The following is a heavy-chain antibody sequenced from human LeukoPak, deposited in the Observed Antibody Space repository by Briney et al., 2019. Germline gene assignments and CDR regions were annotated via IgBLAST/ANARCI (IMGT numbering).Heavy chain of an antibody. CDR2: IYYSGNT. CDR3: ARQGLIVMAGEGDFDY. Sequence: PSETLSLTCTVSGGSISSSDYYWAWIRQPPGRSLEWIGSIYYSGNTHYNPSLKNRVTISVDTSKNQFSLKLSSVTAADTAVYYCARQGLIVMAGEGDFDYWGQGTLVTVSS. D-gene: IGHD5-24*01. CDR1: GGSISSSDYY. J-gene: IGHJ4*02. V-gene: IGHV4-39*01.